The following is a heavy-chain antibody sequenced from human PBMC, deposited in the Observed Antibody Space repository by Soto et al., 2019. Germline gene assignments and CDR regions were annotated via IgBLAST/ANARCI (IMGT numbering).Heavy chain of an antibody. CDR3: AKDYYDSSGYPAAGY. D-gene: IGHD3-22*01. Sequence: QVQLVESGGGVVQPGRSLRLSCAASGFTFSSYGMHWVRQAPGKGLEWVAVISYDGSNKYYADSVKGRFTISRDNSKNTLYLQMNSLRAEDTAVYYCAKDYYDSSGYPAAGYWGQGTLVTVSS. CDR2: ISYDGSNK. CDR1: GFTFSSYG. V-gene: IGHV3-30*18. J-gene: IGHJ4*02.